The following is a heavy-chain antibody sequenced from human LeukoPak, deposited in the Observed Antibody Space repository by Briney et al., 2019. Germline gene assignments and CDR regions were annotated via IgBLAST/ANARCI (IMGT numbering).Heavy chain of an antibody. D-gene: IGHD3-3*01. CDR1: GFTFDNYA. CDR3: AKGRYRWSYFEY. J-gene: IGHJ4*02. Sequence: GGSLRLSCAASGFTFDNYAMHWVRQAPGKGLEWVSRISGDGGNTYYADSVKGRFTISSDNCKNSLYLQMNSLRDEDTGEYYCAKGRYRWSYFEYWGQGTLVTVS. CDR2: ISGDGGNT. V-gene: IGHV3-43*02.